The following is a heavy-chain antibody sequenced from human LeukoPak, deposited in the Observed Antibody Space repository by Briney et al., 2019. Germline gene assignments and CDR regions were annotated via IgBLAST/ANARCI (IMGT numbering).Heavy chain of an antibody. CDR1: RYTFTGYY. J-gene: IGHJ6*03. CDR3: ARSQMVRGEYKHYYYYYYMDV. V-gene: IGHV1-2*02. CDR2: INPISGGT. D-gene: IGHD3-10*01. Sequence: ASVKVSCKASRYTFTGYYMHWVRQAPGLGLEWMGWINPISGGTNYAQKFQGRVTMTRDTSISTAYMELSRLRSDDTAVYYCARSQMVRGEYKHYYYYYYMDVWGKGTTVTISS.